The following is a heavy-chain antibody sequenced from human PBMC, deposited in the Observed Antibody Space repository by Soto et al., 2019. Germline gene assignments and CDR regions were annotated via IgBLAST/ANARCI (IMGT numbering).Heavy chain of an antibody. J-gene: IGHJ4*02. V-gene: IGHV3-23*01. D-gene: IGHD3-10*01. CDR2: ISGSGDIT. Sequence: EVRLLESGGGLVQPGGSLRLSCAAYGFTFSVYAMSWVRQAPGKGLGRVSGISGSGDITHYADSVKGRFTVSRHNSKSMLYLQTNSLRAEDTAIYYCAKALYGGFTYWGQGTLVTVSS. CDR1: GFTFSVYA. CDR3: AKALYGGFTY.